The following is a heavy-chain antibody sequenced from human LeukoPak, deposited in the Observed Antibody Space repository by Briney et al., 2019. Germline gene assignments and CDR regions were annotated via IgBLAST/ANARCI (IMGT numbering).Heavy chain of an antibody. J-gene: IGHJ4*02. D-gene: IGHD3-9*01. CDR1: GGSMNYYY. CDR3: ARLARFEEFSPRYYFDN. CDR2: IYYRGTT. V-gene: IGHV4-59*08. Sequence: SETLSLSCTVSGGSMNYYYWSWIRQPPGQGLEWIGYIYYRGTTNYLPSLKDRVDISIDTSKNQFSLRLYSVTAADTAVYFCARLARFEEFSPRYYFDNWGLGTLVTVSS.